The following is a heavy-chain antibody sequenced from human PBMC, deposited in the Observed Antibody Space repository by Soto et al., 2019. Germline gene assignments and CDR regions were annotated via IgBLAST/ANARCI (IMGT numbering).Heavy chain of an antibody. Sequence: EVQLLESGGGLVQPGGSLRLSCAASGFTFSSYAMSWVRQAPGKGLEWVSAISGRGGNTYYADSVKGRFTISRNNSKNTLYLQMRRRRAEDRAVYYYPTEGASYRGASFDYWGQGTLVTVSS. V-gene: IGHV3-23*01. J-gene: IGHJ4*02. D-gene: IGHD3-16*02. CDR1: GFTFSSYA. CDR3: PTEGASYRGASFDY. CDR2: ISGRGGNT.